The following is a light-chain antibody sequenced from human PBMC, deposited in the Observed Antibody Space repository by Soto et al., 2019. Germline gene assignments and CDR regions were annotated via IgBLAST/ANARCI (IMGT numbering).Light chain of an antibody. Sequence: IVMTQSPATLSVSPGDEVTLSCRASENVGTNLAWYQQKPGQAPRILIYGSSTRPTGIPATFSGSGSGTEFTLTISSLQSEESAIYYCQQYNNWGLSFGGGTKVEIK. CDR3: QQYNNWGLS. V-gene: IGKV3D-15*01. J-gene: IGKJ4*01. CDR2: GSS. CDR1: ENVGTN.